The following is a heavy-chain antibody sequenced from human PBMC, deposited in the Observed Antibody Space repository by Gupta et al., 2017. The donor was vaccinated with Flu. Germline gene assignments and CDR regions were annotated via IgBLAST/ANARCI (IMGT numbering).Heavy chain of an antibody. CDR1: GVTFSDYA. Sequence: QVHLVQSGAEVKKPGSSVKLSCQASGVTFSDYAINWVRRARGQGLEWMGGIIPVFGPTKYAQKFQGRVTITADESTNTAYLELSSLRSEDTAVYYCARKGGGHCSGGTCYSFDYWGQGTLVTVSS. J-gene: IGHJ4*02. CDR2: IIPVFGPT. CDR3: ARKGGGHCSGGTCYSFDY. V-gene: IGHV1-69*01. D-gene: IGHD2-15*01.